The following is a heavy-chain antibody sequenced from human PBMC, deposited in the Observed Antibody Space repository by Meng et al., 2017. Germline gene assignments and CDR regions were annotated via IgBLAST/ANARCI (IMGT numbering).Heavy chain of an antibody. D-gene: IGHD6-19*01. Sequence: VQSWLELKTPGALVKVSCNASGYTFTSYAMNWVRQATGQGLEWMGWINTNTGNPTYAQGFTGRFVFSLDTSVSMAYLQISSLKAEDTAVYYCARDQDPSPWLAAPPQNWFDPWGQGTLVTVSS. J-gene: IGHJ5*02. V-gene: IGHV7-4-1*04. CDR3: ARDQDPSPWLAAPPQNWFDP. CDR1: GYTFTSYA. CDR2: INTNTGNP.